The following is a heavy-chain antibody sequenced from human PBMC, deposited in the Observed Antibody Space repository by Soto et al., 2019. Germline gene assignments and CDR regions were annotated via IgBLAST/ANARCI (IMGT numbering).Heavy chain of an antibody. Sequence: XASLKISCKGSGYNFAGYWIAWVRQMPGKGLELMGIIYPSDSDTRYRPSFQGQVTISADKSISSAYLQWSSLRASDTAMYYCARGGVSTRTFDYWGQGTPVTGSS. CDR2: IYPSDSDT. V-gene: IGHV5-51*01. J-gene: IGHJ4*02. CDR1: GYNFAGYW. D-gene: IGHD3-3*01. CDR3: ARGGVSTRTFDY.